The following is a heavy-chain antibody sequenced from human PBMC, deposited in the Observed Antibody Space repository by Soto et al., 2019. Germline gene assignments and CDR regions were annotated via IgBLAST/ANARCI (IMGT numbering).Heavy chain of an antibody. CDR3: ARGPGSWYSYYMDV. CDR2: MNPNSGNT. V-gene: IGHV1-8*01. J-gene: IGHJ6*03. Sequence: QVQLVQSGAEVQKPGASVKVSCKASGYTFTSYDINWVRQATGQGLEWMGWMNPNSGNTGYAQKFQGRVTMTRNTSISTAYRELSSLRSEDTAVYYCARGPGSWYSYYMDVWGKGTTVTVPS. D-gene: IGHD6-13*01. CDR1: GYTFTSYD.